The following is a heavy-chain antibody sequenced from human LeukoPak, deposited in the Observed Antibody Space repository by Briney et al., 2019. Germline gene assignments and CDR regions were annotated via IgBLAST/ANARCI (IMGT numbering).Heavy chain of an antibody. CDR2: IYYSGST. Sequence: NTSETLSLTCIVSGGSISSYYWSWIRQPPGKGLEWIGYIYYSGSTNYNPSLKSRVTMSVDTSKNQFSLKLSSVTAADTAVYYCARTSSSGWSFFDFWGQGTLVTVSS. J-gene: IGHJ4*02. CDR1: GGSISSYY. D-gene: IGHD6-19*01. CDR3: ARTSSSGWSFFDF. V-gene: IGHV4-59*01.